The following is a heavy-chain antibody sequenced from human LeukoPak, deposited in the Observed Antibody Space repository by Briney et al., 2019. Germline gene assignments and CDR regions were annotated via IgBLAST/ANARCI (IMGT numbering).Heavy chain of an antibody. CDR3: AKCSGDTLLGDYSPFDS. CDR2: IFSSRNT. CDR1: GFTVSSSY. V-gene: IGHV3-66*01. J-gene: IGHJ4*02. D-gene: IGHD4-17*01. Sequence: GGSLRLSCAASGFTVSSSYMHWVRQAPGKGLEWLSVIFSSRNTFYADSVKGRFTISRDNSKNTLYLQMSSLRAQDPAVYYCAKCSGDTLLGDYSPFDSWGQGTLVTVSS.